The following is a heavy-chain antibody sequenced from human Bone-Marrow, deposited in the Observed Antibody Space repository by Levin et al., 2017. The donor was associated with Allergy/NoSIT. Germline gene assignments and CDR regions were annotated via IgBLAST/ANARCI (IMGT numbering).Heavy chain of an antibody. CDR3: TTEPNAAVAQFYGLDV. CDR2: IKSKTDGGTP. D-gene: IGHD6-13*01. J-gene: IGHJ6*02. V-gene: IGHV3-15*01. CDR1: GFTFSDAW. Sequence: GGSLRLSCAASGFTFSDAWMTWVRQAPGKGLEWVGRIKSKTDGGTPDYAAPVKGRFTISRDDSQNTLFLQMNSLKTDDTALYHCTTEPNAAVAQFYGLDVWGQGTTVTVSS.